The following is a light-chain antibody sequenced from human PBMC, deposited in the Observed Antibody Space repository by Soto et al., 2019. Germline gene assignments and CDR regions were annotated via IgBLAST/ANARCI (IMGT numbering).Light chain of an antibody. CDR1: QSVSTN. J-gene: IGKJ3*01. CDR3: QQYNNWPPFT. Sequence: EIVMTQSPATLSVYPGERATLSCRASQSVSTNLAWYQQKPGQAPRLVIYGASTRATGIPARFSGSGSGTDFTLTISSLQSEDFAVYYCQQYNNWPPFTFGPGTKVDIK. V-gene: IGKV3-15*01. CDR2: GAS.